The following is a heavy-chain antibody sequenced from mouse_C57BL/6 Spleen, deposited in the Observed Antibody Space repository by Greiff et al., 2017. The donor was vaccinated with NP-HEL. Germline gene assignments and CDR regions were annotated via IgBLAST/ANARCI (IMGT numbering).Heavy chain of an antibody. CDR1: GYAFSSYW. J-gene: IGHJ4*01. CDR2: IYPGDGDT. CDR3: ARPYGSSYAMDY. D-gene: IGHD1-1*01. V-gene: IGHV1-80*01. Sequence: QVQLQQSGAELVKPGASVKISCKASGYAFSSYWMNWVKQRPGKGLEWIGQIYPGDGDTNYNGKFKGKATLTADKSSSTAYMQLSSLTSEDSAVYCCARPYGSSYAMDYWGQGTSVTVSS.